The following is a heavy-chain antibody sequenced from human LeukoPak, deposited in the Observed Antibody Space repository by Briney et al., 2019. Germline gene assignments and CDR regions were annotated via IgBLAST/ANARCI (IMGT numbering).Heavy chain of an antibody. CDR2: FHPEDGET. J-gene: IGHJ4*02. CDR3: ATRTYSGYDWEFDY. CDR1: GYTLTELS. Sequence: ASVKVSCKVSGYTLTELSMHWVRQPPGKGLEWMGGFHPEDGETIYAQKFQGRVTMTEDTSTDTAYMELSSLRSEDTAVYYCATRTYSGYDWEFDYWGQGTLVTVSS. V-gene: IGHV1-24*01. D-gene: IGHD5-12*01.